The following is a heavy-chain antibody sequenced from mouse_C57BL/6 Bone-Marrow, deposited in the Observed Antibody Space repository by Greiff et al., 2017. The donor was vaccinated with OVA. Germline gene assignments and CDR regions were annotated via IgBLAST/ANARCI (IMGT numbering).Heavy chain of an antibody. CDR2: IYPGDGDT. Sequence: QVQLKESGAELVKPGASVKTSCKASGYAFSSYWMNWVKQRPGKGLEWIGQIYPGDGDTNYNGKFKGKATLTADKSSSTAYMQLSSLTSEDSAVYFCAKYGSSSLGYFDVWGTGTTVTVSS. CDR1: GYAFSSYW. CDR3: AKYGSSSLGYFDV. J-gene: IGHJ1*03. V-gene: IGHV1-80*01. D-gene: IGHD1-1*01.